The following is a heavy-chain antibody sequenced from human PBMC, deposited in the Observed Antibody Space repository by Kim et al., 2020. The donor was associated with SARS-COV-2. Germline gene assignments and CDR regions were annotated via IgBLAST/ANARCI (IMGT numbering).Heavy chain of an antibody. V-gene: IGHV4-34*01. CDR1: GGSFSGSY. CDR2: INHSGST. D-gene: IGHD3-10*01. J-gene: IGHJ4*02. CDR3: ARLRTLKRTKPITMVRGVILYVDY. Sequence: SETLSLTCAVYGGSFSGSYWSWIRQPPGKGLEWIGEINHSGSTNYNPSLKSRVTISVDTSKNQFSLKLSSVTAADTAVYYCARLRTLKRTKPITMVRGVILYVDYWGQGTLVTVSS.